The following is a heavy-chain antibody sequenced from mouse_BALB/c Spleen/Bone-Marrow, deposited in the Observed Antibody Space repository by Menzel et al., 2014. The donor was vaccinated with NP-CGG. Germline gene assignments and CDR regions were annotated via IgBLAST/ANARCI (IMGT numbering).Heavy chain of an antibody. J-gene: IGHJ4*01. D-gene: IGHD4-1*01. CDR3: ARSELGRYYAMDY. CDR1: GYAFSSYW. Sequence: QVQLKESGAELVGPGSSVKISCKASGYAFSSYWMNWVKQRPGQGLEWIGQIYPGDGDTNYNGKFKGKATLTADKPSSTAYMQLSSLTSEDSAVYFCARSELGRYYAMDYWGQGTSVTVSS. CDR2: IYPGDGDT. V-gene: IGHV1-80*01.